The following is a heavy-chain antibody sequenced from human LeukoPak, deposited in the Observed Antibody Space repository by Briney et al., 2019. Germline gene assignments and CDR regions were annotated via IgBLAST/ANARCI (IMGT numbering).Heavy chain of an antibody. CDR3: TRGPPNWGYDF. CDR2: MSPKSGNT. CDR1: GYIFVSYD. D-gene: IGHD7-27*01. Sequence: ASVKVSCKASGYIFVSYDINWVRQATGQGPEWMGWMSPKSGNTGYAQKFQGRVTMTRDTSINTAYMELSGLISEDTAVYYCTRGPPNWGYDFWGQGTLVTVSS. V-gene: IGHV1-8*01. J-gene: IGHJ4*02.